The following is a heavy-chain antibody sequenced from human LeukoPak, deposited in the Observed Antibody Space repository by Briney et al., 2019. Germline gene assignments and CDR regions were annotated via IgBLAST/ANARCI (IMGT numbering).Heavy chain of an antibody. Sequence: QPGGTLRLSCAASTLTFISYDMHWVPQAPGKGLEWVALIRYDGSNKYYADSVKGRFTISRDNSKNTLYLQMNSLRAEDTAVYCCAKVMRHYYDSSGYTWGQGTVVSVPS. CDR1: TLTFISYD. CDR2: IRYDGSNK. V-gene: IGHV3-30*02. CDR3: AKVMRHYYDSSGYT. D-gene: IGHD3-22*01. J-gene: IGHJ4*02.